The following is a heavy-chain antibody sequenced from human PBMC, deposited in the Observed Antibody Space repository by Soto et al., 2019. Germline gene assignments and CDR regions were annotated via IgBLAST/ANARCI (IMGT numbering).Heavy chain of an antibody. CDR3: AITLAARLHYYFFDY. Sequence: QVQLVQSGAEVIKPGSSVKVSCKASGGTFNTYGISWVRQAPGQGLEWMGGIVPFFGRSNNAQKFQGRVTISADESTNTAYMELSSLRSDDTAVYYCAITLAARLHYYFFDYWGQGTLVTVSS. CDR2: IVPFFGRS. D-gene: IGHD6-6*01. CDR1: GGTFNTYG. V-gene: IGHV1-69*01. J-gene: IGHJ4*02.